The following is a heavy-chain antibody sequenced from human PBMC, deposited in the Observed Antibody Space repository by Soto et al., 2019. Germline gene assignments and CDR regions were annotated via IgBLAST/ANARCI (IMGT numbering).Heavy chain of an antibody. CDR3: ARDRRNYYGSGSYFPDY. J-gene: IGHJ4*02. CDR2: IIPILGIA. V-gene: IGHV1-69*08. Sequence: QVQLVQSGAEVKKPGSSVKVSCKASGGTFSSYTISWVRQAPGQGLEWMGRIIPILGIANYAQKFQGRVTITADKSTSTAYRELSSLRSEDTAVYYCARDRRNYYGSGSYFPDYWGQGTLVTVSS. D-gene: IGHD3-10*01. CDR1: GGTFSSYT.